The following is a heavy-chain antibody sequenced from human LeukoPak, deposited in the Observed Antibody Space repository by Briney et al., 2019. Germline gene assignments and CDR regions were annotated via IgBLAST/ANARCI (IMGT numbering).Heavy chain of an antibody. D-gene: IGHD3-3*01. J-gene: IGHJ6*03. CDR2: IYPGDSDT. CDR1: GYSFTSYW. V-gene: IGHV5-51*01. Sequence: GESLKISCKGSGYSFTSYWIGWVRPMPGKGLEWMGIIYPGDSDTRYSPSFQGQVTISADKSISTAYLQWSSLKASDTAMYYCPRLREPYYDFWSGYYSPKEYYMDVWGKGTTVTVSS. CDR3: PRLREPYYDFWSGYYSPKEYYMDV.